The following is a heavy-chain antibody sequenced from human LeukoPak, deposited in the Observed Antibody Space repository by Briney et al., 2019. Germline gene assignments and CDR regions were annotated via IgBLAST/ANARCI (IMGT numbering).Heavy chain of an antibody. CDR2: IKQDGSEK. CDR3: ARDRSAAGPRYFDY. Sequence: GRSLRLSCAASGFTFSSYWMSWVRQAPGKGLEWVANIKQDGSEKYYVDSVKGRFTISRDNAKNSLYLQMNSLRAEDTAVYYCARDRSAAGPRYFDYWGQGTLVTVSS. D-gene: IGHD6-13*01. V-gene: IGHV3-7*04. J-gene: IGHJ4*02. CDR1: GFTFSSYW.